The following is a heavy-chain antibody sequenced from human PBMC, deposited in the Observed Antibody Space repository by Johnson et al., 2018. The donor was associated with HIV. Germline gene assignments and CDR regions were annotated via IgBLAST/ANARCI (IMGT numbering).Heavy chain of an antibody. J-gene: IGHJ3*02. CDR1: GVTISSFG. CDR3: TKVWGFYYGQYRDAFDI. D-gene: IGHD3-10*01. Sequence: VQLVESGGGVVQPGGSLRLSFAASGVTISSFGMHWVRQAPGKGLECVAFIRFDGSAEYYSNSVKGRFTISRDNSKNTLYLQMNSLRPEDTAVYYCTKVWGFYYGQYRDAFDIWGQGTMVTVSS. V-gene: IGHV3-30*02. CDR2: IRFDGSAE.